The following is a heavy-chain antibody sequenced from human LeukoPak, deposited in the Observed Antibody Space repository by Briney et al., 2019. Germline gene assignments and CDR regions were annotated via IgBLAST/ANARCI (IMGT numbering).Heavy chain of an antibody. CDR2: IYSGGST. J-gene: IGHJ5*02. Sequence: TGGSLRLSCAASGFTVSSNHMSWVRQAPGKGLEWVSVIYSGGSTYYADSEKGRFTISRDNSKNTLYLQMNSLRAEDTAVYYCARTGYANNWFDPWGQGTLVTVSS. CDR1: GFTVSSNH. D-gene: IGHD3-9*01. V-gene: IGHV3-53*01. CDR3: ARTGYANNWFDP.